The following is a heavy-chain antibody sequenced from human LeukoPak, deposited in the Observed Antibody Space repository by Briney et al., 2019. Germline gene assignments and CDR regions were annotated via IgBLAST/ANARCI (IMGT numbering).Heavy chain of an antibody. CDR2: INPIFGTA. V-gene: IGHV1-69*05. J-gene: IGHJ4*02. D-gene: IGHD4/OR15-4a*01. CDR1: GGTFSSYA. CDR3: ARDLSEYGAHQGVSMDY. Sequence: ASVKVSCKASGGTFSSYAISWVRQAPGQGLEWMGGINPIFGTANYAQKFQRRVTITTDESTSTAYMELSSLRSEDTAVYYCARDLSEYGAHQGVSMDYWGQGTLVTVSS.